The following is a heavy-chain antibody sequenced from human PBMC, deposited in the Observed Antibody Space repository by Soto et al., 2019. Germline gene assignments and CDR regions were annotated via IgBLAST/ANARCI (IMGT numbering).Heavy chain of an antibody. CDR2: INHSGST. J-gene: IGHJ4*02. D-gene: IGHD5-12*01. CDR1: GGSFSGYY. CDR3: ARGFRMATIIYFDY. V-gene: IGHV4-34*01. Sequence: QVQLQQWGAGLLKPSETLSLTCAVYGGSFSGYYWSWIRQPPGKGLEWIGEINHSGSTNYNPSLRSRVTISVDTSKNQFSLKLSAVTAADTAVYYCARGFRMATIIYFDYWGQGTLVTVSS.